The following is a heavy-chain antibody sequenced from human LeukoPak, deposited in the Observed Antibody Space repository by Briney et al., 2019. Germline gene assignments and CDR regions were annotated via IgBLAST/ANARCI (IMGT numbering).Heavy chain of an antibody. Sequence: SETLSLTCTVSGGSISSYYWSWIRQPAGKGLEWIGRIYTSGSTNYNPSLKSRVTMSVDTSKNQFSLKLSSVTAADTAVYYCARDLVWFGELSRPYYYYGMDVWGQGTTVTVSS. J-gene: IGHJ6*02. V-gene: IGHV4-4*07. CDR1: GGSISSYY. CDR2: IYTSGST. D-gene: IGHD3-10*01. CDR3: ARDLVWFGELSRPYYYYGMDV.